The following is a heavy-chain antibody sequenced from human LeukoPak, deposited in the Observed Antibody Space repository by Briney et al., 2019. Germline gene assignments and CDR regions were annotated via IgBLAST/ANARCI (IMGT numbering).Heavy chain of an antibody. CDR3: AKGTYYGDYALDY. Sequence: GGSLRLSCAASGFTFSSYGMHWVRQAPGKGLEWVAFIRYDGSNKYYADSVKGRFTISRDNSKNTLYLQINSLRAEDTAVYYCAKGTYYGDYALDYWGQGTLVTVSS. D-gene: IGHD4-17*01. CDR1: GFTFSSYG. CDR2: IRYDGSNK. J-gene: IGHJ4*02. V-gene: IGHV3-30*02.